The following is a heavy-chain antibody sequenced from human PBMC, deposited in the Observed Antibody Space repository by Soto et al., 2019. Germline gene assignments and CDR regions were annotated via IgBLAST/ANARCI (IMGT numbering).Heavy chain of an antibody. CDR3: SRVDPGETSPFDH. J-gene: IGHJ4*02. D-gene: IGHD3-10*01. CDR2: INPFDGSR. Sequence: ASVKVSCKASGYTFTSYGISWVRQAPGQGLEWMGWINPFDGSRNFAQSFQGRVTMTRDTSTSTVYMEVSSLRSEDTAVYYCSRVDPGETSPFDHWGQGTLVTVSS. V-gene: IGHV1-18*01. CDR1: GYTFTSYG.